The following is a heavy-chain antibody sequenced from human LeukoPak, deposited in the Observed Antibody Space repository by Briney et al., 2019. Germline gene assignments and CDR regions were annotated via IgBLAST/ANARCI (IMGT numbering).Heavy chain of an antibody. CDR2: IRYDGSNK. V-gene: IGHV3-30*02. CDR3: AKDGDGSGSYYFYIDY. CDR1: GFSFSTYG. Sequence: GGSLRLSCAASGFSFSTYGMHWVRQAPGAGLEWVAFIRYDGSNKYYADSVKARFTISRDNSKNTLYLQMNSLRGEDTAVYYCAKDGDGSGSYYFYIDYWGQGTLVTVSS. J-gene: IGHJ4*02. D-gene: IGHD3-10*01.